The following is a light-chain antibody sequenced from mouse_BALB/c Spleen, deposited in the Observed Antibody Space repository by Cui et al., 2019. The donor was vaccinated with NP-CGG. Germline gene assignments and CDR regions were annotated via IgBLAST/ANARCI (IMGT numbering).Light chain of an antibody. CDR3: ALWYSNHWV. V-gene: IGLV1*01. Sequence: QAVMTQESAFTTSPGETVTLTCRSSTGAVTTSNYANWVQEKPDHLFTGLIGGTKNRAPGVPARFSGSLIGDKAALTITGAQTEDEAIYFCALWYSNHWVFGGGTKLTVL. CDR1: TGAVTTSNY. CDR2: GTK. J-gene: IGLJ1*01.